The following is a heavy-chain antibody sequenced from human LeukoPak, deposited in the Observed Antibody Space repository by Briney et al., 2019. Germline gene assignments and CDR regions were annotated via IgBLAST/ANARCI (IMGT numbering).Heavy chain of an antibody. CDR1: GFTFDDYG. CDR3: ARVAEAAAFDY. J-gene: IGHJ4*02. V-gene: IGHV3-20*04. D-gene: IGHD6-13*01. Sequence: GGSLRLSCAVSGFTFDDYGMSWVRQAPGKGLEWVCGVNWNGGTTGYADSVKGRFTISRDNAKNSLYLQMNSLRAEDTALYYCARVAEAAAFDYWGQGTLVTVSS. CDR2: VNWNGGTT.